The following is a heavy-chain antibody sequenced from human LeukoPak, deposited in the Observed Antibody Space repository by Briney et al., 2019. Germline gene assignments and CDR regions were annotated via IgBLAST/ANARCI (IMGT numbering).Heavy chain of an antibody. V-gene: IGHV3-21*01. Sequence: GGSLRLSCAASGFTFSSYSMNWVRQAPGKGLEWVSSISSSSSYIYYADSVKGRFTISRGNSKNTLYLQMNSLRAEDTAVYYCAKGSSGWYDFDYWGQGTLVTVSS. CDR2: ISSSSSYI. CDR3: AKGSSGWYDFDY. D-gene: IGHD6-19*01. CDR1: GFTFSSYS. J-gene: IGHJ4*02.